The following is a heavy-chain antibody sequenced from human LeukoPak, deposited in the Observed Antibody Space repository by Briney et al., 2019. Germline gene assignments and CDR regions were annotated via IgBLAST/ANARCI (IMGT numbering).Heavy chain of an antibody. J-gene: IGHJ4*02. CDR2: IYYTGST. Sequence: SETLSLTYTICGSSITSVSHYWGWIRHPPGKGLEGIGDIYYTGSTYYSPSLRSRVTMSVHTSENQFSLRLNSVTAVDTAVYYCARRWGNIVGVTYEYWGQGTLVTVSS. CDR3: ARRWGNIVGVTYEY. D-gene: IGHD3-16*01. V-gene: IGHV4-39*01. CDR1: GSSITSVSHY.